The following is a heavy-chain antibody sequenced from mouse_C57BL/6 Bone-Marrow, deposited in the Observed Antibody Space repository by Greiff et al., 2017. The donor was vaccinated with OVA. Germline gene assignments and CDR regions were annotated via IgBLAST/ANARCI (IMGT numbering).Heavy chain of an antibody. CDR1: GYTFTSYW. CDR3: AREGWLLSWYFDV. Sequence: QVQLQQPGAELVRPGSSVKLSCKASGYTFTSYWMHWVKQRPIQGLEWIGNIDPSDSETHYNQKFKDKATWTVDKSSSTAYMQLSSLTSEDSEVYYCAREGWLLSWYFDVWGTGTTVTVSS. V-gene: IGHV1-52*01. D-gene: IGHD2-3*01. J-gene: IGHJ1*03. CDR2: IDPSDSET.